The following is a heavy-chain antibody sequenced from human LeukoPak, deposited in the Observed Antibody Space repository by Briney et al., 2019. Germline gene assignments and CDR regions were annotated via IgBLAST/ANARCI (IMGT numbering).Heavy chain of an antibody. D-gene: IGHD3-16*01. Sequence: GGSLRLSCAASGFTLSCCAMSWVRQAPGKGLEWVSSITANGANTFYAGSVKGRFTISRDTSKSTLFLQMDTLGADDTAIYYCTKVGAGGYWDYWGQGTLVTVSS. CDR2: ITANGANT. J-gene: IGHJ4*02. CDR1: GFTLSCCA. V-gene: IGHV3-23*01. CDR3: TKVGAGGYWDY.